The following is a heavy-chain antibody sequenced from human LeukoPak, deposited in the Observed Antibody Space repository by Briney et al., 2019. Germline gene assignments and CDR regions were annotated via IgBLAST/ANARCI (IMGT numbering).Heavy chain of an antibody. CDR1: GFSFSNYW. CDR2: INSDGSIT. V-gene: IGHV3-74*01. CDR3: ARTDYGGNGGYYFDY. D-gene: IGHD4-23*01. Sequence: PGGSLRLSCAASGFSFSNYWMYWVRQAPGKGLVWVSRINSDGSITTYADSVKGRFTISRDNAKNTLYLQMNSLRAEDTAVYYCARTDYGGNGGYYFDYWGQGTLVTVSS. J-gene: IGHJ4*02.